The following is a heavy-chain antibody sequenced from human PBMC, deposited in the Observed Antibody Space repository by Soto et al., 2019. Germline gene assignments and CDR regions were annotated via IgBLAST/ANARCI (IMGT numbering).Heavy chain of an antibody. CDR2: ISYDGSNK. J-gene: IGHJ4*02. CDR3: ARGDCSGGSCYSDGAFDY. CDR1: GFTFSSYA. Sequence: QVQLVESGGGVVQPGRSLRLSCAASGFTFSSYAMHWVRQAPGKGLEWVAVISYDGSNKYYADSVKGRFTISRDNSKNPLYLQMNSLRAEDTAVYYCARGDCSGGSCYSDGAFDYWGQGTLVTVSS. V-gene: IGHV3-30-3*01. D-gene: IGHD2-15*01.